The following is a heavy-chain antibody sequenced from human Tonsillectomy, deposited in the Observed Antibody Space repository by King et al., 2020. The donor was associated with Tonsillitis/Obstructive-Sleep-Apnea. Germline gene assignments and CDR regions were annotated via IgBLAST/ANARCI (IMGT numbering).Heavy chain of an antibody. J-gene: IGHJ4*02. CDR1: GITVSDNY. D-gene: IGHD5-18*01. Sequence: VQLVESGGGLVQPGGSLRLSCAAFGITVSDNYMSWVRQAPAKGLEWVSIIYTSGTTYYADSVKGRFTISRDNSKKTVHLQMKGLRAEDTGVYFCVRGEPYTAYFDYWGQGTLVTVSS. CDR3: VRGEPYTAYFDY. V-gene: IGHV3-66*01. CDR2: IYTSGTT.